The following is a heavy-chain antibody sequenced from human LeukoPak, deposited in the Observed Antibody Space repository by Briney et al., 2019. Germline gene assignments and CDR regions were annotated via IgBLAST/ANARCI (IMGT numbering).Heavy chain of an antibody. CDR1: GGTFSSYA. D-gene: IGHD5-18*01. V-gene: IGHV1-69*13. CDR2: IIPIFGTA. CDR3: ARGVEDDTAMES. J-gene: IGHJ4*02. Sequence: SVKVSCKASGGTFSSYAISWVRQAPGQGLEWMGGIIPIFGTANYAQKFQGRVTITADESTSTAYMELSSLRSEDAAVYYCARGVEDDTAMESWGQGTLVTVSS.